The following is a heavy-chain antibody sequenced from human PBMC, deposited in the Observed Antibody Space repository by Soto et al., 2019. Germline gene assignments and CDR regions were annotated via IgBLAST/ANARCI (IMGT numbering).Heavy chain of an antibody. CDR2: IYPGDSDT. J-gene: IGHJ6*02. CDR1: GYSFTRYW. CDR3: AREKTTVVTQNYYYYYGMYV. Sequence: GESLKISCKGSGYSFTRYWIGWVRRMPGKGLEWMGIIYPGDSDTRYSPSFQGQVTISADKSIRTAYLQWSSLKASDTAMYYCAREKTTVVTQNYYYYYGMYVWGQGTTVTVSS. V-gene: IGHV5-51*01. D-gene: IGHD4-17*01.